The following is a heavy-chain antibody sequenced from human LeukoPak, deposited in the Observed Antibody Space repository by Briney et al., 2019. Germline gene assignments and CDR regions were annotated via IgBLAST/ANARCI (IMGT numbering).Heavy chain of an antibody. J-gene: IGHJ3*02. D-gene: IGHD3-9*01. Sequence: PGGSLRLSCAASGFTFDDYAMRWVRQAPGKGLEWVSGISWNSGSIGYADSVKGRFTISRDSAKNSLYLQMNSLRAEDTALYYCAKDWLRYYAKAFDIWGQGTMVTVSS. CDR2: ISWNSGSI. CDR1: GFTFDDYA. CDR3: AKDWLRYYAKAFDI. V-gene: IGHV3-9*01.